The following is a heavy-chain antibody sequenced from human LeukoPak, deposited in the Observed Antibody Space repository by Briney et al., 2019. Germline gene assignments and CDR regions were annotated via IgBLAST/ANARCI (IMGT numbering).Heavy chain of an antibody. V-gene: IGHV1-69*04. D-gene: IGHD3-9*01. CDR2: IIPILGIA. Sequence: SVKVSCKASGGTFSSYAISWVRQAPGQGLEWMGRIIPILGIANYAQKFQGRVTITADKSTSTACMELSSLRSEDTAVYYCARMILLLGDVLTVPPRGFDYWGQGTLVTVSS. CDR3: ARMILLLGDVLTVPPRGFDY. J-gene: IGHJ4*02. CDR1: GGTFSSYA.